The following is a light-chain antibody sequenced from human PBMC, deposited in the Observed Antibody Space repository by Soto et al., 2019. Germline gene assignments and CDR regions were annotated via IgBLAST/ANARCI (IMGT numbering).Light chain of an antibody. Sequence: QSVLTQPASXXXXPGQSITISCTGTSSDVGSYDLVSWYQQHPGKAPKLMIYEGNKRPSGVSNRFSDSKSGNTASLTISGLQAEDEADYYCCSYAGSSSYVFGTGTKLTVL. CDR3: CSYAGSSSYV. V-gene: IGLV2-23*01. J-gene: IGLJ1*01. CDR2: EGN. CDR1: SSDVGSYDL.